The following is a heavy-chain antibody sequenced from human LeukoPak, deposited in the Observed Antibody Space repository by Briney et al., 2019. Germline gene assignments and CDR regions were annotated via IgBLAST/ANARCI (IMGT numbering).Heavy chain of an antibody. J-gene: IGHJ4*02. D-gene: IGHD3-22*01. Sequence: SETLSLTCTVSSGSISSYYWSWIRQPPGKGLEWIGYIYYSGSTNYNPSLKSRVTISVDTSKNQFSLKLSSVTAADTAVYYCARTTYDSSGYPGRGFDYWGQGTLVTVSS. CDR1: SGSISSYY. CDR2: IYYSGST. CDR3: ARTTYDSSGYPGRGFDY. V-gene: IGHV4-59*08.